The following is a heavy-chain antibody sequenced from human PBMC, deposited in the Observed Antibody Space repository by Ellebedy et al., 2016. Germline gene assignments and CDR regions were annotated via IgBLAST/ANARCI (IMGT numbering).Heavy chain of an antibody. CDR3: AREEIVVVPAATPRGFDY. J-gene: IGHJ4*02. CDR1: GGSISSYY. Sequence: SETLSLTXTVSGGSISSYYWSWIRQPPGKGLEWIGEINHSGSTNYNPSLKSRVTISVDTSKNQFSLKLSSVTAADTAVYYCAREEIVVVPAATPRGFDYWGQGTLVTVSS. V-gene: IGHV4-34*01. D-gene: IGHD2-2*01. CDR2: INHSGST.